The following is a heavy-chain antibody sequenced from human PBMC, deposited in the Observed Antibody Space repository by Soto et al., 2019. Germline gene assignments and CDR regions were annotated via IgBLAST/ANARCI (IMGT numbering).Heavy chain of an antibody. V-gene: IGHV3-64*04. Sequence: PGGSLRLSCSASGFPFSSVAMHWARQAPGKGLEYVSAISNNGGSTHYADSVKGRFTISRDNSKNTLYLQMNSLRAEDTAVYYCARDRADGYGDYGYYYGMDVWVQGTTVTVSS. CDR3: ARDRADGYGDYGYYYGMDV. D-gene: IGHD4-17*01. CDR2: ISNNGGST. J-gene: IGHJ6*02. CDR1: GFPFSSVA.